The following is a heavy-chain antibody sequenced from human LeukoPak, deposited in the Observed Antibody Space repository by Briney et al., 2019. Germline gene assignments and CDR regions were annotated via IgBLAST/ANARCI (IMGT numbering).Heavy chain of an antibody. CDR1: GFTFSSYA. CDR2: ISGSGGST. D-gene: IGHD5-24*01. Sequence: GGSLRLSCAASGFTFSSYAMSWVRQAPGKGLEWVSAISGSGGSTYYADSVKGRFTISRDNSKNTLYLQMNSLRAEDTAVYYCAKDRSLWEMATILDYWGQGTLVTVSS. J-gene: IGHJ4*02. V-gene: IGHV3-23*01. CDR3: AKDRSLWEMATILDY.